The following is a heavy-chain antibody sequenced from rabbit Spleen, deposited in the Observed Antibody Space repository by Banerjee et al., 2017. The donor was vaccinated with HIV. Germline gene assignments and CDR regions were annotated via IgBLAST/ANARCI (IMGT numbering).Heavy chain of an antibody. CDR2: IDAVFGIT. V-gene: IGHV1S43*01. Sequence: QQQLEESGGGLVKPGGTLTLTCKASGIDFSSYYCMCWVRQAPGKGLEWIGFIDAVFGITYYANCVNGRFSISRENAQNTVFLQMTSLTAADTASYFCARDGAGGSYFALWGPGTLVTVS. J-gene: IGHJ6*01. CDR1: GIDFSSYYC. D-gene: IGHD8-1*01. CDR3: ARDGAGGSYFAL.